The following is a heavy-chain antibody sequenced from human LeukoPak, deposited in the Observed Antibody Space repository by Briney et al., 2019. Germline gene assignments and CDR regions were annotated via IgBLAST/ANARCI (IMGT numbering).Heavy chain of an antibody. V-gene: IGHV3-74*01. Sequence: GGSLRLSCAASGFTFSSYWMHWVRQAPGEGVEWVSRITSDGSSTSHADSVKGRFTTSRDNAKSTLYLQMNSLRAEDTAVYYCSRGVGATDNWGQGTLVTVSS. CDR3: SRGVGATDN. CDR1: GFTFSSYW. CDR2: ITSDGSST. J-gene: IGHJ4*02. D-gene: IGHD1-26*01.